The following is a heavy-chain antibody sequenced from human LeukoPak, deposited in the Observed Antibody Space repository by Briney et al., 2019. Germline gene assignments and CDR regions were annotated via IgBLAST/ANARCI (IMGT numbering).Heavy chain of an antibody. CDR1: GDSIRSYF. D-gene: IGHD3-10*01. CDR2: IYTSGST. CDR3: ASRGPSWFGELMPFDY. J-gene: IGHJ4*02. Sequence: KPSETLSLTCTVSGDSIRSYFWSWIRQPAGKGLEWIGRIYTSGSTNYNPSLKSRVTISVDTSKNQFSLKLSSVTAADTAVYYCASRGPSWFGELMPFDYWGQGTLVTVSS. V-gene: IGHV4-4*07.